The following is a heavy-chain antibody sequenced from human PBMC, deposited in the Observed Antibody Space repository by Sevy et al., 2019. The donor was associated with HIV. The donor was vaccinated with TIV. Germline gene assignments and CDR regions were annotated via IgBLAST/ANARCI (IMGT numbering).Heavy chain of an antibody. V-gene: IGHV3-74*01. CDR1: GFTFSSYS. J-gene: IGHJ6*02. CDR3: ARDLHDFWSGYYRNYYYGMDV. Sequence: GGSLRLSCAASGFTFSSYSMNWVRQAPGKGLVWVSRINSDGSSTSYADSVKGRFTISRDNAKNTLYLQMNSLRAEDTAVYYCARDLHDFWSGYYRNYYYGMDVWGQGTTVTVSS. D-gene: IGHD3-3*01. CDR2: INSDGSST.